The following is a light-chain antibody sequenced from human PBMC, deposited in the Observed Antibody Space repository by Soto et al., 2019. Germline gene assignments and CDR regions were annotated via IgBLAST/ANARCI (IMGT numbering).Light chain of an antibody. CDR2: GAS. CDR3: QQYGSSPQS. J-gene: IGKJ1*01. Sequence: EIVLTQSPGTLSLSPGERATLSCRASQSVSSSYLVWYQQKPGQAPRLLIYGASSSATGIPARFSGSGSGTDFTLTISRLEPEEFAVYYCQQYGSSPQSFGQGTKVEIK. V-gene: IGKV3-20*01. CDR1: QSVSSSY.